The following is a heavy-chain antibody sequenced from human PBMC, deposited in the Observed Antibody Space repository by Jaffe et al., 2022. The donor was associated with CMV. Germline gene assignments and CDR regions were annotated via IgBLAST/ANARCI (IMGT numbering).Heavy chain of an antibody. CDR2: IYYSGST. D-gene: IGHD6-19*01. V-gene: IGHV4-39*01. CDR1: GGSISSSSYY. CDR3: ARHEYSSGWAPH. J-gene: IGHJ4*02. Sequence: QLQLQESGPGLVKPSETLSLTCTVSGGSISSSSYYWGWIRQPPGKGLEWIGSIYYSGSTYYNPSLKSRVTISVDTSKNQFSLKLSSVTAADTAVYYCARHEYSSGWAPHWGQGTLVTVSS.